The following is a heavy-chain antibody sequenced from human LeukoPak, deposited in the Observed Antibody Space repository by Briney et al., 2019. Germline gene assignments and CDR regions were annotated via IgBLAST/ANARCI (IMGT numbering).Heavy chain of an antibody. CDR1: GGSITNTNY. CDR2: VNLQGST. Sequence: SETLSLTCGVSGGSITNTNYWTWVRQPPGKGLEWIGEVNLQGSTNYNPSLMGRVTLSVDTSKNLFSLKLSSVTAADAAVYYCGRSIASHGPTHNWFGPWGQGTLVTVSS. D-gene: IGHD6-6*01. CDR3: GRSIASHGPTHNWFGP. V-gene: IGHV4-4*02. J-gene: IGHJ5*02.